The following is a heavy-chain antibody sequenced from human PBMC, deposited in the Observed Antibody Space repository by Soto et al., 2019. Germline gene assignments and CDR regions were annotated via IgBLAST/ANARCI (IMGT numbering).Heavy chain of an antibody. D-gene: IGHD3-3*01. Sequence: ASVKVSCKASGYTFTSYDINWLGQATGQGLEWMGWMNPNSGNTGYAQKFQGRVTMTRNTSISTAYMELSSLRSEDTAVYYCARSDYYDFWSGRYYYYYYMDVWGKGTTVTVSS. J-gene: IGHJ6*03. CDR2: MNPNSGNT. CDR3: ARSDYYDFWSGRYYYYYYMDV. CDR1: GYTFTSYD. V-gene: IGHV1-8*01.